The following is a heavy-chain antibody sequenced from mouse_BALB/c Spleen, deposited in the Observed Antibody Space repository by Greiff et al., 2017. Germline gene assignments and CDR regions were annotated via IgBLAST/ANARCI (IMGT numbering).Heavy chain of an antibody. CDR1: GFSLTSYG. Sequence: VMLVESGPGLVAPSQSLSITCTVSGFSLTSYGVHWVRQPPGKGLEWLGVIWAGGSTNYNSALMSRLSISKDNSKSQVFLKMNSLQTDDTAMYYCAGSYYGSSAWFAYWGQGTLVTVSA. CDR2: IWAGGST. D-gene: IGHD1-1*01. J-gene: IGHJ3*01. CDR3: AGSYYGSSAWFAY. V-gene: IGHV2-9*02.